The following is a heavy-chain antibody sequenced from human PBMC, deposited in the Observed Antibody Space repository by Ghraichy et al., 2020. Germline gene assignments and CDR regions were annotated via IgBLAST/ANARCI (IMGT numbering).Heavy chain of an antibody. CDR2: IRYDGSNK. CDR3: AKDPNWYDWFDP. Sequence: GGSLRLSCAASGFTFSSYGMHWVRQAPGKGLEWVAFIRYDGSNKYYADSVKGRFTISRDNSKNTLYLQMNSLRAEDTAVYYCAKDPNWYDWFDPWGQGTLVTVSS. V-gene: IGHV3-30*02. CDR1: GFTFSSYG. J-gene: IGHJ5*02. D-gene: IGHD1-1*01.